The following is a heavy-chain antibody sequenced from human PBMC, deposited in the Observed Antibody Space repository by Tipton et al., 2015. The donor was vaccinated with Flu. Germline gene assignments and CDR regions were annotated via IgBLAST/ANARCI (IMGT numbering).Heavy chain of an antibody. D-gene: IGHD3-3*01. CDR1: GFTFSSYA. V-gene: IGHV3-23*01. J-gene: IGHJ3*02. CDR2: ISGGGGST. CDR3: ARGVAFDAFDI. Sequence: SLRLSCGASGFTFSSYAMNWVRQAPGKGLEWVSAISGGGGSTYYADSVKGRFTISRDNSKNTLYLQMNSLRAEDTAVYYCARGVAFDAFDIWGQGTMVTVSS.